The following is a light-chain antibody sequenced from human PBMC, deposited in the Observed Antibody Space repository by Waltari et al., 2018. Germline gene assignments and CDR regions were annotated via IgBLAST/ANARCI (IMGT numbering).Light chain of an antibody. Sequence: EYVLTQSPGTLSLSPGERATLSCRASQSAASIYLAWYQQKPGQAPRLLIYGASNRAAGSPDRFSGSGSGKDFTLTISRLGPEDFAVYYCQQYGDSPLYTFGRGTKLEIK. CDR1: QSAASIY. CDR2: GAS. J-gene: IGKJ2*01. V-gene: IGKV3-20*01. CDR3: QQYGDSPLYT.